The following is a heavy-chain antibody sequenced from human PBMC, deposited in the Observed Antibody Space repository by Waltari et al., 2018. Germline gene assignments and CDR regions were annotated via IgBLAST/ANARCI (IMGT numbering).Heavy chain of an antibody. J-gene: IGHJ6*03. V-gene: IGHV5-51*01. D-gene: IGHD4-17*01. CDR3: ARHVTLPIYGDYDYYYYMDV. Sequence: EVQLVQSGAEVKKPGESLKISCKGSGYSFTSYWIGWVRQMPGKGLEWMGIIYPGDSDTRYSPSFQGQVTISADKSISTAYLQWSSLKASDTAMYYCARHVTLPIYGDYDYYYYMDVWGKGTTVTISS. CDR2: IYPGDSDT. CDR1: GYSFTSYW.